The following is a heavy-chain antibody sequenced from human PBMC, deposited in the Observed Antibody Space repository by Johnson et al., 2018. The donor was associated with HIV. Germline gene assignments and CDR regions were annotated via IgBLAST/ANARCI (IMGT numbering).Heavy chain of an antibody. CDR2: ISTNGGGT. V-gene: IGHV3-64*04. J-gene: IGHJ3*02. CDR1: GFTFSNYA. D-gene: IGHD3-16*02. CDR3: ARGPIADDAFDI. Sequence: QVQLVESGGGLVQPWGSLRLSCAASGFTFSNYAMHWVRQAPGKGLDYVSGISTNGGGTHYADSVKGRFTISRDNSKNTLYLQMNSLRAEDTAVYFCARGPIADDAFDIWGQGTMVTVSS.